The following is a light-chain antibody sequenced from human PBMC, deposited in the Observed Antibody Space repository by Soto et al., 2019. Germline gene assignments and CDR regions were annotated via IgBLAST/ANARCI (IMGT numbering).Light chain of an antibody. CDR3: TSYTSSGTRV. Sequence: QSALTQPASVSGSPGQSITISCTGTSSDVGAYDFVSWYQQHPDKAPKLMIYEVSNRPSGVSNRFSGSKSVNTATLTISGPQAEDEADYYGTSYTSSGTRVLEPGPKVTAL. J-gene: IGLJ1*01. CDR1: SSDVGAYDF. CDR2: EVS. V-gene: IGLV2-14*03.